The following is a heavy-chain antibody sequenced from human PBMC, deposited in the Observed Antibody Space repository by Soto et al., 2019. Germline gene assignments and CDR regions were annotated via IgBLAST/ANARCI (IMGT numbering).Heavy chain of an antibody. CDR3: ARSGVDRNYDILTYGMDV. J-gene: IGHJ6*02. CDR2: ISYDGSNK. CDR1: GFTFSSYA. Sequence: GGSLRLSCAASGFTFSSYAMHWVRQAPGKGLEWVAVISYDGSNKYYADSVKGRFTISRDNSKNTLYLQMNSLRAEDTAVYYCARSGVDRNYDILTYGMDVWGQGTTVTVSS. V-gene: IGHV3-30-3*01. D-gene: IGHD3-9*01.